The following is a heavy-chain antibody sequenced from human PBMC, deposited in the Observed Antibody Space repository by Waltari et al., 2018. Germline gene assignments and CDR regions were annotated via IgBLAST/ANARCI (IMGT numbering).Heavy chain of an antibody. CDR1: GFTFSSLW. Sequence: EVQLVESGGGWVKPGGSRRRSCEVSGFTFSSLWMSWFRQAPGKGREWVANIKQDGSEIYYVDSVKGRFTISRDNAKNSLYLQMNSLTTEDTAVYYCAGGGGFLCDIWGQGTLVTVSS. J-gene: IGHJ3*02. V-gene: IGHV3-7*01. CDR2: IKQDGSEI. CDR3: AGGGGFLCDI. D-gene: IGHD3-3*01.